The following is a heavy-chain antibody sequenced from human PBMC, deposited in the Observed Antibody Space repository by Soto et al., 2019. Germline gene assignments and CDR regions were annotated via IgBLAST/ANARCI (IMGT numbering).Heavy chain of an antibody. V-gene: IGHV3-48*03. Sequence: GGSLRLSCATSVFTFSSYEMNCVRHSPGKWLEWVSYISSSGSTIYYADSVKGRFTISRDNAKNSLYLQMDSLRAEDTAVYYCARDQEAGPFLPYYYGMDVWGQGTTVTVS. J-gene: IGHJ6*02. D-gene: IGHD6-13*01. CDR1: VFTFSSYE. CDR2: ISSSGSTI. CDR3: ARDQEAGPFLPYYYGMDV.